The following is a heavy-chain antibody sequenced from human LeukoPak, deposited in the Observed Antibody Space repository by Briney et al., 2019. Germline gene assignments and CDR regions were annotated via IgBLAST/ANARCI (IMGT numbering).Heavy chain of an antibody. V-gene: IGHV4-4*09. CDR1: GGSISSYY. CDR3: ARQGSLYNWFDP. D-gene: IGHD1-26*01. J-gene: IGHJ5*02. Sequence: SETLSLTCTVSGGSISSYYWSWIRQPPGKGLEWIGYIYTSGSTNYNPSLKSRVTISVDTSKNQFPLKLSSVTAADTAVYYCARQGSLYNWFDPWGQGTLVTVSS. CDR2: IYTSGST.